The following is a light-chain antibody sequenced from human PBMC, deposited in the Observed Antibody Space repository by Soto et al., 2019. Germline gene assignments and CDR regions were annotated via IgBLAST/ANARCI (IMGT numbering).Light chain of an antibody. CDR3: QQYNMDWT. CDR1: QSISSL. J-gene: IGKJ1*01. Sequence: DFRMTQSPTTLSASVGDRVTITCQASQSISSLVAWYQQKPGKAPKVLIYDVSSLQSGVPSMFIGSGSGTEFALTICSLQPEYFATYYCQQYNMDWTFGQG. CDR2: DVS. V-gene: IGKV1-5*01.